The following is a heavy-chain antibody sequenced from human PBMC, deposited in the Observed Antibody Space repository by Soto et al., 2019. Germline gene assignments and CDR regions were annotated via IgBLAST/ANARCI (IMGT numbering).Heavy chain of an antibody. D-gene: IGHD3-22*01. Sequence: PGGSLRLSCAASGFTFSSYGMHWVRQAPGKGLEWVAVISYDGSNKYYADSVKGRFTISRDNSKNTLYLQMNSLRAEDTAVYYCAKDYYDSSGPPGGMDVWGQGTTVTVSS. J-gene: IGHJ6*02. CDR3: AKDYYDSSGPPGGMDV. CDR2: ISYDGSNK. V-gene: IGHV3-30*18. CDR1: GFTFSSYG.